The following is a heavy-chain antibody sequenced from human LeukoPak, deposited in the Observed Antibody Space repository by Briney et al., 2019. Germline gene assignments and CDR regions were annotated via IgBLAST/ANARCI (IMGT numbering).Heavy chain of an antibody. V-gene: IGHV3-23*01. CDR2: ISSSGAST. CDR3: ARGRPHGNDY. Sequence: GGTLRLSCAASGFIFRKYVMSWVRQAPGKGLEWVSAISSSGASTYYADSVKGRFSISRDNAKNTLYLQMNSLRVEDTAVYYCARGRPHGNDYWGQGTLVTVSS. J-gene: IGHJ4*02. D-gene: IGHD4-23*01. CDR1: GFIFRKYV.